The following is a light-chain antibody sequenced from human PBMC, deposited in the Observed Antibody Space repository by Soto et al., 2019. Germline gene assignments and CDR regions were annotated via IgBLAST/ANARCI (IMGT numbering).Light chain of an antibody. V-gene: IGKV1-39*01. CDR3: QQNNGYSRT. J-gene: IGKJ1*01. CDR2: GAS. CDR1: QSIGTY. Sequence: DIQMTQSPSSLPASVGDRISITCRASQSIGTYLSWYQQKPGKAPKLLIYGASNLQSGVPSRFSGSGSGTEFTLTITNLQPDDFATYYCQQNNGYSRTFGQGTKVDIK.